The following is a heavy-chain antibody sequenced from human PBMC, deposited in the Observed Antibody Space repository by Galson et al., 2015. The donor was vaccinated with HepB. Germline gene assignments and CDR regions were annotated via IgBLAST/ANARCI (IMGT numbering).Heavy chain of an antibody. CDR2: IYTSGST. Sequence: TLSLTCTVSGGSISSGSYYWSWIRQPAGKGLEWIGRIYTSGSTNYNPSLKSRVTISVDTSKNQFSLKLSSVTAADTAVYYCARDRGYSYGPFDYWGQGTLVTVSS. J-gene: IGHJ4*02. CDR1: GGSISSGSYY. V-gene: IGHV4-61*02. CDR3: ARDRGYSYGPFDY. D-gene: IGHD5-18*01.